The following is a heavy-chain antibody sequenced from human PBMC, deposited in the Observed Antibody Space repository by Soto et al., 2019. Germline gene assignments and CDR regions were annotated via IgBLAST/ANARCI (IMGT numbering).Heavy chain of an antibody. V-gene: IGHV3-11*01. CDR2: ISGSGDTI. J-gene: IGHJ4*02. Sequence: QVQLVESGGGLVKPGGSLRLSCAASGFTFSDSYMTWIRQAPGKGLEWISYISGSGDTIYYADSVKGRFTVSRDNAKNSLYLQMNSLRAEDTAVYCCASDPYYYASEYWGQGTLVTVSS. CDR1: GFTFSDSY. CDR3: ASDPYYYASEY. D-gene: IGHD3-10*01.